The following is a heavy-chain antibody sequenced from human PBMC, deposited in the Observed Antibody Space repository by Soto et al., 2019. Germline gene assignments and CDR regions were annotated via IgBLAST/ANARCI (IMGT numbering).Heavy chain of an antibody. V-gene: IGHV3-9*01. D-gene: IGHD4-4*01. CDR3: AKDAAITTNYYYYMDV. J-gene: IGHJ6*03. CDR2: ISWNSGSI. Sequence: SLRLSCAASGFTFDDYAMHWVRQAPGKGLEWVSGISWNSGSIGYADSVKGRFTISRDNAKNSLYLQMNSLRAEDTALYYCAKDAAITTNYYYYMDVWGKGTTVTVSS. CDR1: GFTFDDYA.